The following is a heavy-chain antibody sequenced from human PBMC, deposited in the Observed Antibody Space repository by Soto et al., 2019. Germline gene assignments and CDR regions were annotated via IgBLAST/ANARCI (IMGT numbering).Heavy chain of an antibody. D-gene: IGHD4-17*01. CDR1: GGSISSGGYY. Sequence: SETLSLTCTVSGGSISSGGYYWSWIRQHPGKGLEWIGYIYYSGSTYYNPSLKSRVTISVDASKNQFSLKLSSVTAADTAVYYCARGATVVTPGAFDIWGQGTMVTVSS. V-gene: IGHV4-31*02. CDR2: IYYSGST. J-gene: IGHJ3*02. CDR3: ARGATVVTPGAFDI.